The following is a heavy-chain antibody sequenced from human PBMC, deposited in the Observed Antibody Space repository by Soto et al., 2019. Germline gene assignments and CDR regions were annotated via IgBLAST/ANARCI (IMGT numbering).Heavy chain of an antibody. V-gene: IGHV3-23*01. CDR2: ISGSGGST. CDR3: AKDPDMLAAAGPIDY. D-gene: IGHD6-13*01. CDR1: GFTFSSYA. J-gene: IGHJ4*02. Sequence: GGSLRLSCAASGFTFSSYAMSWVRQAPGKGLEWVSAISGSGGSTYYADSVKGRFTISEDNSKNTLYLQMNSLGAEDTAVYYCAKDPDMLAAAGPIDYWGQGTLVTVSS.